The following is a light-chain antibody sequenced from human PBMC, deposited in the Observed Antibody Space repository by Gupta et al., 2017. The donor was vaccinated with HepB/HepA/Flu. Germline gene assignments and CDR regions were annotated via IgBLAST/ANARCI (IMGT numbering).Light chain of an antibody. CDR1: QSISSY. CDR3: RHEDQWPLT. Sequence: EIVMTQSPATLSVSPGERATLSCRASQSISSYLAWYQQRPGQAPRLLIYDASTRATGLPTRFSGSGSGTEFTLTISSRQSEDFAVYYCRHEDQWPLTFGGGTKVEIK. CDR2: DAS. V-gene: IGKV3-15*01. J-gene: IGKJ4*01.